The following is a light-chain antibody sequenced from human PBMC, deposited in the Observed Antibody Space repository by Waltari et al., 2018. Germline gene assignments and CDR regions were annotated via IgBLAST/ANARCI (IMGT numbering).Light chain of an antibody. V-gene: IGKV3-20*01. CDR2: DAS. CDR1: QSVGRY. CDR3: QKYVNLPAT. J-gene: IGKJ1*01. Sequence: SCRASQSVGRYLAWYQQKPGQAPRLLIYDASTRATGSPDRFSGSGSGTDFSLTISRLESEDFAVYYCQKYVNLPATFGQGTKVEIK.